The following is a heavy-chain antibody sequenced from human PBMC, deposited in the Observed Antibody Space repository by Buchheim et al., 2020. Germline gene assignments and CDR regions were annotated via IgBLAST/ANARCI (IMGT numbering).Heavy chain of an antibody. Sequence: QVQLVQSGAEVKKPGSSVKVSCKASGCPFSSYAISWVRQAPGQGLEWMGGILPIFGTANYAQQFQGRVTITADESTSTAYMELSSLRYEDTAVYYCARGTIVYYYYGMDVWGQGTT. J-gene: IGHJ6*01. CDR1: GCPFSSYA. D-gene: IGHD1-26*01. CDR2: ILPIFGTA. CDR3: ARGTIVYYYYGMDV. V-gene: IGHV1-69*12.